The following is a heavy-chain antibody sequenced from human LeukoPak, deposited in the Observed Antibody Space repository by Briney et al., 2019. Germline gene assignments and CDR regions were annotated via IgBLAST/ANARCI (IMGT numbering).Heavy chain of an antibody. CDR1: GFMFSSNW. V-gene: IGHV3-7*03. Sequence: GGSLRLSCAASGFMFSSNWMSWVRLAPGKGLEWVANIKEDGAETYYVDSVKGRFTISRDNAKNSLYLQMNSLRVEDTAVYYCAKEGRSLQTYWGQGTLVTVSS. CDR3: AKEGRSLQTY. CDR2: IKEDGAET. J-gene: IGHJ4*02. D-gene: IGHD5-24*01.